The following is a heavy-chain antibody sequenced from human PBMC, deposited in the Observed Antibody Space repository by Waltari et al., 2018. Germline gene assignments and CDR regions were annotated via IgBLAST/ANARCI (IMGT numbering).Heavy chain of an antibody. V-gene: IGHV3-7*01. CDR2: IKQDGSAK. CDR1: GFNITVYW. Sequence: EVLLVASVGALVHTVGSLRLSCGASGFNITVYWVSLVRQAPGKELEWVANIKQDGSAKDYVDSVKCRFTISRDNAKNSLYLQMNSLRVEDTAVYYCWPHCGGPRCPRRGQGTLVTVSS. D-gene: IGHD2-21*01. J-gene: IGHJ4*02. CDR3: WPHCGGPRCPR.